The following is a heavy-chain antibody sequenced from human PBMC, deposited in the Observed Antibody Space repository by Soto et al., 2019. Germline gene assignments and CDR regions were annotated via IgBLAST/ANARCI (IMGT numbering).Heavy chain of an antibody. CDR1: GGSISSYY. CDR3: ARVEGHSSSWYVDWFDP. V-gene: IGHV4-59*01. CDR2: IYYSGST. J-gene: IGHJ5*02. Sequence: PSETLSLTCTVSGGSISSYYWSWIRQPPGKGLEWIGYIYYSGSTNYNPSLKSRVTISVDTSKNQFSLKLSSVTAADTAAYYCARVEGHSSSWYVDWFDPWGQGTLVTVSS. D-gene: IGHD6-13*01.